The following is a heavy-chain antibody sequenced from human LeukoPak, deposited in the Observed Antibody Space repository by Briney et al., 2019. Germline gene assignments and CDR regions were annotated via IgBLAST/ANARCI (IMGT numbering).Heavy chain of an antibody. CDR2: IDWDDNK. CDR3: ARHMTAVTTSFDY. V-gene: IGHV2-70*04. J-gene: IGHJ4*02. D-gene: IGHD4-17*01. Sequence: SGPALVKPTQILTLTCTFSGFSLTTSGMRVSWIRQPPGKALEWLARIDWDDNKYYSTSLKTRLTISKDTSKNQVVLTMTNLDPVDTATYYCARHMTAVTTSFDYWGQGTLVTVSS. CDR1: GFSLTTSGMR.